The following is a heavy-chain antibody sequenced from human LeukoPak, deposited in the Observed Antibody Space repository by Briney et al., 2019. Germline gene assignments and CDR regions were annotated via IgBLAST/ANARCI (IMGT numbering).Heavy chain of an antibody. CDR1: GFTFSSYG. D-gene: IGHD3-22*01. Sequence: GGSLRLSCAASGFTFSSYGMHWVRQAPGKGLEWVAVIWYDGSNKYYADSVKGRFTISRDNSKNTLYLQMSSLRAEDTAVYYCAREVVVIIKDAFDIWGQGTMVTVSS. CDR2: IWYDGSNK. J-gene: IGHJ3*02. CDR3: AREVVVIIKDAFDI. V-gene: IGHV3-33*01.